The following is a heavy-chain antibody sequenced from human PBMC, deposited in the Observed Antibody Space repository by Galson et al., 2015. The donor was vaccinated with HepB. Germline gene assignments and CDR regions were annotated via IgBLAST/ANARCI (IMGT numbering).Heavy chain of an antibody. CDR3: ARDRGRGWLQGLAY. CDR2: IWYDGSNK. V-gene: IGHV3-33*01. Sequence: SLRLSCAASGFTFSSYGMHWVRQAPGKGLEWVAVIWYDGSNKYYADSVEGRFTISRDNAKNTLYLQMNSLRAEDTAVYYCARDRGRGWLQGLAYWGQGTLVTVSS. D-gene: IGHD5-24*01. CDR1: GFTFSSYG. J-gene: IGHJ4*02.